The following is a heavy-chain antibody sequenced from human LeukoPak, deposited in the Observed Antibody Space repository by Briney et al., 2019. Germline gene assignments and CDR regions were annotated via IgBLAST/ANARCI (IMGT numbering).Heavy chain of an antibody. CDR1: GFTFSSYW. Sequence: GALRLSCAASGFTFSSYWMSWVRQAPGKGLEWVANIKQDGSEKYYVDSVKGRFTASRDNAKNSLYLQMNSLRAEDTAVYYCAKTEQPMIVVDDAFDIWGQGTMVTVSS. V-gene: IGHV3-7*01. CDR3: AKTEQPMIVVDDAFDI. D-gene: IGHD3-22*01. J-gene: IGHJ3*02. CDR2: IKQDGSEK.